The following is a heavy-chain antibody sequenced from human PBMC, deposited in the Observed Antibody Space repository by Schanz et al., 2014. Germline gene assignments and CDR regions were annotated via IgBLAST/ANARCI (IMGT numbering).Heavy chain of an antibody. CDR2: INPSGGST. D-gene: IGHD2-15*01. Sequence: QVQLVQSGAEVKKPGASVKVSCKASGYTFTRYYIHWVRQAPGQGLEWMGIINPSGGSTTYAQKFQGRVTMTSDTSTSTVYMELSSLRSDDTAVYYCARRVAATGWFDPWGQGTLVTVSS. CDR3: ARRVAATGWFDP. CDR1: GYTFTRYY. V-gene: IGHV1-46*01. J-gene: IGHJ5*02.